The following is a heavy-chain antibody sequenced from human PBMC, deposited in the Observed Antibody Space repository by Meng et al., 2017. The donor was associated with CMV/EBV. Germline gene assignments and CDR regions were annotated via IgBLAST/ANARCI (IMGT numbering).Heavy chain of an antibody. J-gene: IGHJ4*02. V-gene: IGHV4-4*07. CDR2: IYTSGST. CDR1: GGSIRSYY. Sequence: VHLQGSGPGLVNPSQTLSLTCTVSGGSIRSYYWSWIRQPAGKGLEWIGRIYTSGSTNYNPSLKSRVAMSVDTSKNQFSLKLGSVTAADTAVYYCARDSSGWYPHFDYWGQGTLVTVSS. CDR3: ARDSSGWYPHFDY. D-gene: IGHD6-19*01.